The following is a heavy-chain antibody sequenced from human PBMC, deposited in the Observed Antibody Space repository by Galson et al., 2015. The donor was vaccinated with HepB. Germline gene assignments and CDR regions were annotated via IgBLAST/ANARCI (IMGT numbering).Heavy chain of an antibody. CDR2: ISYDGNDK. D-gene: IGHD6-19*01. J-gene: IGHJ4*02. V-gene: IGHV3-30*18. CDR1: GFTFNSYG. Sequence: SLRLSCAASGFTFNSYGMHWVRQAPGKGLEWVTIISYDGNDKYYADSVKGRFSVSRDNSGNTLYLRMNNVRAEDTGVYYCAKDRWTRRIALGGADYWGQGTLVTVSS. CDR3: AKDRWTRRIALGGADY.